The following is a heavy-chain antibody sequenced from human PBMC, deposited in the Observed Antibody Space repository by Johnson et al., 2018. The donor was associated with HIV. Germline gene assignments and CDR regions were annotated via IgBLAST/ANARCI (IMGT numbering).Heavy chain of an antibody. V-gene: IGHV3-66*01. CDR2: IYGGGRT. Sequence: VQLVESGGGVVQPGRSLRLSCAPSGFTFSSYAMHWVRQAPGKGLEWVSAIYGGGRTFYADSVKGRFPISGDTSENTLHLQMNSLRGEDTALYYCVRGTITVIRGIIAFDLWGQGTMVTVSS. D-gene: IGHD3-10*01. J-gene: IGHJ3*01. CDR1: GFTFSSYA. CDR3: VRGTITVIRGIIAFDL.